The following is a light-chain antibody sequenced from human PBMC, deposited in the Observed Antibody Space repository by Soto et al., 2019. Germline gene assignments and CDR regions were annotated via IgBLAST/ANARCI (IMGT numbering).Light chain of an antibody. Sequence: LVMTQSPLSLSVTPGQPASISCKSSQSLLNTNGKTYLCCYLQKPGQPPQHLKYEVSNRFSGVRDTFKGRGSGADFTLRISRVETEDVGVYYYMQGEQVPPTFGQGTKLEIK. CDR3: MQGEQVPPT. J-gene: IGKJ2*01. V-gene: IGKV2D-29*01. CDR1: QSLLNTNGKTY. CDR2: EVS.